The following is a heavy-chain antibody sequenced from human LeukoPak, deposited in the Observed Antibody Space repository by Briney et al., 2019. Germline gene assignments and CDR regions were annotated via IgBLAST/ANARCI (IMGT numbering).Heavy chain of an antibody. CDR3: ARQYYDFWSGYYYYYGMDV. V-gene: IGHV4-39*01. J-gene: IGHJ6*02. CDR2: IYYSGST. D-gene: IGHD3-3*01. CDR1: GGSISSSSYY. Sequence: SETLSLTCTVSGGSISSSSYYWGWIRQPPGKGLEWIGSIYYSGSTYYNPSLKSRVTISVDTSKNQFSLKLSSVTAADTAVYYRARQYYDFWSGYYYYYGMDVWGQGTTVTVSS.